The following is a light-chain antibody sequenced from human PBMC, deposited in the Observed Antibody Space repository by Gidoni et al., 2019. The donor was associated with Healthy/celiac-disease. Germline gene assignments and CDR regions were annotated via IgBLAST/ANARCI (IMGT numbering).Light chain of an antibody. CDR1: QSISSY. CDR3: RQSYSTPDT. CDR2: AAS. Sequence: DIQMTQSPSSLSASVGDRVTITCRASQSISSYLNWYQQKPGKAPKLLIYAASSLQSGVPSRFSGSGTETDFTLTISRLQPEDFATCYCRQSYSTPDTFGQXTKLEIK. J-gene: IGKJ2*01. V-gene: IGKV1-39*01.